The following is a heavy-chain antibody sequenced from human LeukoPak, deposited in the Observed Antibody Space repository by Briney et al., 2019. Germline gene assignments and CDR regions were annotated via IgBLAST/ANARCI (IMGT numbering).Heavy chain of an antibody. CDR3: ARDSWYQAPRAPYFDP. V-gene: IGHV3-33*01. J-gene: IGHJ5*02. CDR1: GFPFSSYG. Sequence: GRSLRLSCAASGFPFSSYGMHWVRQAPGKALEWVAVIWYDGSNKYYADSVKGRFTISRDNSKNTLYLQMNSLRAEDTAVYYCARDSWYQAPRAPYFDPWGQGTLVTVSS. D-gene: IGHD6-13*01. CDR2: IWYDGSNK.